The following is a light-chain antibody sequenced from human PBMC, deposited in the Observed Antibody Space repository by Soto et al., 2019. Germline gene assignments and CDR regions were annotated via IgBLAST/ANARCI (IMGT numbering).Light chain of an antibody. Sequence: QSALTQPASVSGSPGQSITISCTGTSSDVGGYNYVSWYQQHPGKAPKLMIYDVSNRPSGVSNRFSGSKSGNTASLTISGLQAEDEADYYCSSYTSSSINWVFGGGTQLTVL. CDR2: DVS. J-gene: IGLJ3*02. CDR3: SSYTSSSINWV. V-gene: IGLV2-14*01. CDR1: SSDVGGYNY.